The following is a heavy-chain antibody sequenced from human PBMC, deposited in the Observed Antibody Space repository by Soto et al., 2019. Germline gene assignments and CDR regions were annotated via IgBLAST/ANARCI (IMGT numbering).Heavy chain of an antibody. J-gene: IGHJ6*02. CDR2: ISSSSSYI. CDR1: GFTFSSYS. D-gene: IGHD6-6*01. CDR3: AREGSSSHYGMDV. V-gene: IGHV3-21*01. Sequence: GGSLRLSCAASGFTFSSYSMNWVRQAPGKGLEWVSSISSSSSYIYYADSVKGRFTISRDNAKNSLYLQMNSLRAEDTAVYYCAREGSSSHYGMDVWGQGTTVTVSS.